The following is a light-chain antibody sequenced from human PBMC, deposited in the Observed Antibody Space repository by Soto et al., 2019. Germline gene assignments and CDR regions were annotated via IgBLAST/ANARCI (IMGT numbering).Light chain of an antibody. CDR3: QQYESTPPT. CDR2: WAS. CDR1: QSVLYSSNNKNY. Sequence: DIVMTQSPDSLAVSLGERATINCKSSQSVLYSSNNKNYLAWYQQRPGQPPKLLIYWASTRESGVPDRFSGSGSGTDFILTNTSLQAEDVAVYYCQQYESTPPTFGQGTKLEIK. J-gene: IGKJ2*01. V-gene: IGKV4-1*01.